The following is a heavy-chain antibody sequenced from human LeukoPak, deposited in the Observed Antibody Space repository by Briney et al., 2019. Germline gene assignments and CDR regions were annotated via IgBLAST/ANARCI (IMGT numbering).Heavy chain of an antibody. J-gene: IGHJ5*02. CDR2: INHGGST. V-gene: IGHV4-34*01. Sequence: SETLSLTCAVYGGSFSDHSWIWIRQPPGKGLEWIGEINHGGSTTYNPSLKSRVTISVDTSKNQFSLKLRSVTAADTAVYYCARGGRGVPTARRFKFGDCFDPWGRGTLVTVSS. CDR1: GGSFSDHS. D-gene: IGHD2-2*01. CDR3: ARGGRGVPTARRFKFGDCFDP.